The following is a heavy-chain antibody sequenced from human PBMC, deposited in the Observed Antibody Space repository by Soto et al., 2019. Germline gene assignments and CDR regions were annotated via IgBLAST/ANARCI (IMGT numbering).Heavy chain of an antibody. Sequence: QVQLVQSGGELRKPGASVKVSCKASGYTFTSNSISWVRQAPGQGLEWRGRISTNNGNTKFAQKSQGRLTLTTETCTSTAYMGVTSLRSDDTAVYYCARGGGYAVDYWGQGTLVTVSS. V-gene: IGHV1-18*04. CDR3: ARGGGYAVDY. D-gene: IGHD5-12*01. CDR2: ISTNNGNT. CDR1: GYTFTSNS. J-gene: IGHJ4*02.